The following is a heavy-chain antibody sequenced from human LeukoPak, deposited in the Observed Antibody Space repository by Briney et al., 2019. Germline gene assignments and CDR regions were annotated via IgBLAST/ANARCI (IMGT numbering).Heavy chain of an antibody. J-gene: IGHJ6*03. CDR1: GFTFSDHY. D-gene: IGHD2-8*02. CDR2: ISSSGSTI. V-gene: IGHV3-11*04. Sequence: PGGSLRLSCAASGFTFSDHYMSWIRQAPGKGLEWVSYISSSGSTIYYADSVKGRFTISRDNAKNSLYLQMNSLRAEDTAVYYCARESYGWGYYYYYMDVWGKGTTVTVSS. CDR3: ARESYGWGYYYYYMDV.